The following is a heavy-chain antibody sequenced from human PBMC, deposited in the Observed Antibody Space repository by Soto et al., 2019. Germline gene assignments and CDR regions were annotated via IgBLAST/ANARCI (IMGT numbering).Heavy chain of an antibody. V-gene: IGHV3-48*01. CDR2: IRGSSGTI. CDR1: GFTFRSYS. CDR3: ARDKGRSPLDY. D-gene: IGHD2-15*01. J-gene: IGHJ4*02. Sequence: GGSLRLSYAAAGFTFRSYSLDGDHAAPAKGLEWGSYIRGSSGTIYYADAVKGQFSISRDNAKNSLYLQMNSLRAEDTAVYYCARDKGRSPLDYWGQGTLV.